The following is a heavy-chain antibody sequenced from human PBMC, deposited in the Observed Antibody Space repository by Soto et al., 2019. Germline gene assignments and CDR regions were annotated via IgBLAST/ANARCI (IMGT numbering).Heavy chain of an antibody. D-gene: IGHD4-4*01. CDR2: IYSGGGT. CDR1: GFTVSNNY. V-gene: IGHV3-53*01. Sequence: EVQLVESGGGLVQPGGSLRLSCAASGFTVSNNYMNWFRLAPGKGLEWVSLIYSGGGTYYADSVKGRVTISRDNSKNPLYLQLSSLRAADTAVYYCARNGWGMATVGMWGPGTLVTVSS. J-gene: IGHJ4*02. CDR3: ARNGWGMATVGM.